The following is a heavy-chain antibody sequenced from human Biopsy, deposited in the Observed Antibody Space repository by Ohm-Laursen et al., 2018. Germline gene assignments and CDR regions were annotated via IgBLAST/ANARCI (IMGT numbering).Heavy chain of an antibody. J-gene: IGHJ4*02. CDR2: INSDGSST. Sequence: SLRLSCAASEFIFGSFWMYWVRQAPGKGLVWVSRINSDGSSTNYADAVKGRFTISRDNAKNTVFLQMNSLRAEDTAVYYCTRAEAGSGSLLYFDYWGQGTLVTVSS. CDR3: TRAEAGSGSLLYFDY. CDR1: EFIFGSFW. D-gene: IGHD3-10*01. V-gene: IGHV3-74*01.